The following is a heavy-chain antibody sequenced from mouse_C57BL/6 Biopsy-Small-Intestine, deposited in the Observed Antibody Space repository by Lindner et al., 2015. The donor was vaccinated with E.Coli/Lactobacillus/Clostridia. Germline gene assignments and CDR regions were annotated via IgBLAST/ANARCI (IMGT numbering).Heavy chain of an antibody. J-gene: IGHJ2*01. V-gene: IGHV1-39*01. CDR2: INPYYGTT. CDR1: GYSFTAYN. CDR3: ARGSNYFDY. Sequence: QLQESGAELVKPGASVKMSCKASGYSFTAYNMNWVKQSHGKSLEWIGNINPYYGTTSNNQKFKGKATLTVDKSSTAAYMQLNSVTSEDSAVYYCARGSNYFDYWGQGTTLTVSS.